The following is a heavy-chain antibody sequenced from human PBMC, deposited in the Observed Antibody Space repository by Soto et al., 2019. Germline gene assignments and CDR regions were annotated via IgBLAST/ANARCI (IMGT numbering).Heavy chain of an antibody. Sequence: EVQLVESGGGLVQPGGSLRLSCAASGFTFSNRWMTWARQAPGKGLEWVANIKTDGSETYYLDSVRGRFTISRDNAKNSLFLQMTSRRVEDTAGFYCAIHLDWAFDPWAQGTLVTVSS. CDR3: AIHLDWAFDP. V-gene: IGHV3-7*01. CDR2: IKTDGSET. J-gene: IGHJ5*02. CDR1: GFTFSNRW. D-gene: IGHD2-21*01.